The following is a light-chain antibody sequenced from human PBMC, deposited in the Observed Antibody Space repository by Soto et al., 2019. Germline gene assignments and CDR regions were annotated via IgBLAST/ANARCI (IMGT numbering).Light chain of an antibody. CDR3: QHYNSYSEA. J-gene: IGKJ1*01. CDR2: DAS. Sequence: EIVLTQSPATLSLSPGDRATLSCRASQNVNSYLAWYQQKPGRAPRLLIYDASNRATGIPTRFSGSGSGTDFALTISSLQPDDFATYYCQHYNSYSEAFGQGTKVDIK. CDR1: QNVNSY. V-gene: IGKV3-11*01.